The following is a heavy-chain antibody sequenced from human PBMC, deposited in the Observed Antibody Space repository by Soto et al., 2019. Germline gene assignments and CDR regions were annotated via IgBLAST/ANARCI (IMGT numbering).Heavy chain of an antibody. J-gene: IGHJ6*02. CDR3: ASLGYCSSTSCYNYYYYGMDV. CDR2: ISYDGSNK. Sequence: PGGSLRLSCAASGFTFSSYAMHWVRQAPGKGLEWVAVISYDGSNKYYADSVKGRFTISRDNSKNTLYLQMNSLRAEDTAVYYCASLGYCSSTSCYNYYYYGMDVWGQGTTVTVSS. CDR1: GFTFSSYA. D-gene: IGHD2-2*02. V-gene: IGHV3-30-3*01.